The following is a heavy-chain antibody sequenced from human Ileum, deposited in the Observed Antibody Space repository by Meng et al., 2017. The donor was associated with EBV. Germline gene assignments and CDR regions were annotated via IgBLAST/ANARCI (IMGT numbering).Heavy chain of an antibody. Sequence: QGRLKESGPVLVKPSETLSLTCTVSGGSISSYYWSWIRQPPGKGLEWIGYIYYSGSTNYNPSLKSRVTISVDTSKNQFSLNLSSVTAADTAVYYCARGGWSLDYWGQGTLVTVSS. D-gene: IGHD2-15*01. CDR3: ARGGWSLDY. CDR1: GGSISSYY. V-gene: IGHV4-59*08. J-gene: IGHJ4*02. CDR2: IYYSGST.